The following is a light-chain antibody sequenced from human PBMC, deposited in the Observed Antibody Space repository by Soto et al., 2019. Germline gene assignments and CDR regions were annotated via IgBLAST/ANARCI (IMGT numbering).Light chain of an antibody. V-gene: IGLV1-44*01. J-gene: IGLJ3*02. CDR2: SNN. CDR1: SSNIAINT. Sequence: QSVLTQPPSTSGTPGQRVTISCSGSSSNIAINTVNWYQVLPGTAPKLLMYSNNQRPSGVPARFSGSRSGTSASLAISGLKSEDEGDYYCATWYDSLPGLVFGGGTKLAVL. CDR3: ATWYDSLPGLV.